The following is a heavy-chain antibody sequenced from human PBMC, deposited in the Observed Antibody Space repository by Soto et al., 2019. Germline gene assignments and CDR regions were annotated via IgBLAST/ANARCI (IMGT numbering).Heavy chain of an antibody. J-gene: IGHJ4*01. CDR3: AKGSTPGYSSGWYFDY. Sequence: EVQLLESGGGLVQPGGSLRLSCAASGFTFSNYAMSWVRQAPGKGLEWVSAISGSGGSTYYADSVKGRFTISRVNSKNTLYLQMNSLRGEDTAVYYCAKGSTPGYSSGWYFDYWGHGTLVTVSS. CDR1: GFTFSNYA. CDR2: ISGSGGST. V-gene: IGHV3-23*01. D-gene: IGHD6-19*01.